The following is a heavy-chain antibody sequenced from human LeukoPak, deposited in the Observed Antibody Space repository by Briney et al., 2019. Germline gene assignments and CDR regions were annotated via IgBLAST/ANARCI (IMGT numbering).Heavy chain of an antibody. Sequence: SETLSLTCTVSGGSISSYYWSWIRQPPGKGLEWIGYIYYSGSTNYNPSLKSRVTLSVDTPKNQSSLKLSSVTAADTAVYYCASNYYGSGSLDYWGQGNLVTVSS. J-gene: IGHJ4*02. CDR3: ASNYYGSGSLDY. CDR1: GGSISSYY. CDR2: IYYSGST. V-gene: IGHV4-59*08. D-gene: IGHD3-10*01.